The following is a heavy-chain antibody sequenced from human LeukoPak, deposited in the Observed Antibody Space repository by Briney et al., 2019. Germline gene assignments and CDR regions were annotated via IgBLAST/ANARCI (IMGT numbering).Heavy chain of an antibody. V-gene: IGHV4-61*02. CDR1: GDSISSGDYY. J-gene: IGHJ4*02. D-gene: IGHD5-24*01. CDR2: ISSSGST. CDR3: ALTRRDGYTLFDY. Sequence: SETLSLTCTVSGDSISSGDYYWSWIRQPAGKGLEWIGRISSSGSTNYNPSLKSRVTISADTSKNQFSLKLSSVTAADTAVYFCALTRRDGYTLFDYWGQGTLVTVSS.